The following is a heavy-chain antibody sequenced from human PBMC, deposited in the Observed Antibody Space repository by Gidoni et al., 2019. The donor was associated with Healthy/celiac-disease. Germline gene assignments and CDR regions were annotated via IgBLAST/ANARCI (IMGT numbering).Heavy chain of an antibody. Sequence: QVQLQEPGPGLVKPSPTLSLTCTVSGVSISSGGYYWSWIRQHPGKGLEWIGYIYYSGSTYYNPSLKSQVTISVDTSKNQFSLKLSSVTAADTAVYYCARAGSRGAFDIWGQGTMVTVSS. J-gene: IGHJ3*02. CDR3: ARAGSRGAFDI. CDR1: GVSISSGGYY. V-gene: IGHV4-31*01. D-gene: IGHD3-10*01. CDR2: IYYSGST.